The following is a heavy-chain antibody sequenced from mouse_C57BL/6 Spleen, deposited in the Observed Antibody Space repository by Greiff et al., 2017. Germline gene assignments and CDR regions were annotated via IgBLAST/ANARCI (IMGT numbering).Heavy chain of an antibody. J-gene: IGHJ2*01. CDR2: ISSGGSYT. CDR3: ARHYYDYDYFDY. Sequence: EVKLMESGGDLVKPGGSLKLSCAASGFTFSSYGMSWVRQTPDKRLEWVATISSGGSYTYYPDSVKGRFTISRDNAKNTLYLQMSSLKSEDTAMYYCARHYYDYDYFDYWGQGTTLTVSS. V-gene: IGHV5-6*01. CDR1: GFTFSSYG. D-gene: IGHD2-4*01.